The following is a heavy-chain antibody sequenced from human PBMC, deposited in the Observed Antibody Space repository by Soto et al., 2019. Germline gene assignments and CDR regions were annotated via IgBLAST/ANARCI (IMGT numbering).Heavy chain of an antibody. J-gene: IGHJ3*02. V-gene: IGHV4-4*02. CDR3: ATREGTDAFDI. CDR2: IHHSGST. CDR1: GGSIGSNSW. Sequence: PSETLSLTCAVSGGSIGSNSWWSWVRQPPRKGLEWIGGIHHSGSTNYNPSLKSRVTISVDKSYNQFSLRLTSVTAADTAVYYCATREGTDAFDIWGQGTMVTVSS.